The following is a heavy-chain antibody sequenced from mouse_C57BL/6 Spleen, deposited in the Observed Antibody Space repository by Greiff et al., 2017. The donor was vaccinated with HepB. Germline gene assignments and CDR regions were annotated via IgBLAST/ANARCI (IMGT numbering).Heavy chain of an antibody. V-gene: IGHV1-54*01. CDR2: INPGSGGT. J-gene: IGHJ4*01. CDR1: GYAFTNYL. Sequence: VQLQQSGAELVRPGTSVKVSCKASGYAFTNYLIEWVKQRPGQGLEWIGVINPGSGGTNYNEKFKGKATLTADKSSRTAYMQISSLTSEDSAVYFCARGDMGTTEYYAMDYWGQGTSVTVSS. CDR3: ARGDMGTTEYYAMDY. D-gene: IGHD2-14*01.